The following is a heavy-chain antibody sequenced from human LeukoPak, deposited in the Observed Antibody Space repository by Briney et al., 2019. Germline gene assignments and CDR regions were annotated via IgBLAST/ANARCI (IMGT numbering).Heavy chain of an antibody. D-gene: IGHD1-26*01. CDR2: MYTGGST. CDR1: GFTFSSYG. Sequence: GRSLRLSCAASGFTFSSYGMHWVRQAPGKGLEWVSVMYTGGSTYYADSVKGRFTISRDKSKNTLYLQMNSLRADDTAVYYCARDSAVGATRVFDYWGQGTLVTVSS. V-gene: IGHV3-NL1*01. CDR3: ARDSAVGATRVFDY. J-gene: IGHJ4*02.